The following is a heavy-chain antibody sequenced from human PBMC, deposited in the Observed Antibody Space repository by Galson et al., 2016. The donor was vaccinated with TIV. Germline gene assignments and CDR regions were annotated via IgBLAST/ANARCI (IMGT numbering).Heavy chain of an antibody. D-gene: IGHD3-10*01. CDR2: INQDGTEK. V-gene: IGHV3-7*03. J-gene: IGHJ4*02. CDR3: ARDGYVRGDYRPWGDY. CDR1: EFTLQTYP. Sequence: SLRLSCAAFEFTLQTYPMSWVRQVPGKGLEWVANINQDGTEKNYVDSVKGRFTISRDNAKNSLYLQMSSLTVEDTATYFCARDGYVRGDYRPWGDYWGQGTLVTVSS.